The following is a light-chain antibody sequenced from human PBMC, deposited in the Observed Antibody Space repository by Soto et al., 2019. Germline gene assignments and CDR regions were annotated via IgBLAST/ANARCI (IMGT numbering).Light chain of an antibody. CDR2: DDS. CDR1: NFGRKG. J-gene: IGLJ1*01. Sequence: SYELTQSPSVSVAPGQTARITCGGYNFGRKGVHWYQQKPGQAPVMVVYDDSDRPSGIPERFSGSNSGNTATLTISRVEAGDEADYYCQVWDNSDKGIFGTGTKLTVL. V-gene: IGLV3-21*02. CDR3: QVWDNSDKGI.